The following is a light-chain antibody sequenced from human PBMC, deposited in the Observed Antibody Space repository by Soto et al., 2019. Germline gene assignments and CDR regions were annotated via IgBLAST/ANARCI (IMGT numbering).Light chain of an antibody. Sequence: DVQITQSASTLSASVGDRVTITCRASQSISSWLAWYQQKPGKAPKLLIYDASSLESGVPSRFSGSGSGTEFTLTISSLQPDDFASYYCQQYYTYSTFGQGTKVGIK. CDR1: QSISSW. V-gene: IGKV1-5*01. CDR3: QQYYTYST. CDR2: DAS. J-gene: IGKJ1*01.